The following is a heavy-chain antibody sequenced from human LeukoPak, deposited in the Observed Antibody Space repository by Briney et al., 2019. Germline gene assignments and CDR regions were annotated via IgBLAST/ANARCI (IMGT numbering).Heavy chain of an antibody. CDR3: ARNRQQQLDENWFDP. CDR1: RYTFTSYA. CDR2: INAGNGNT. V-gene: IGHV1-3*01. Sequence: ASVKVSCKASRYTFTSYAMHWVRQAPGQRLEWMGWINAGNGNTKYSQKFQGRVTITRDTSASTAYMELSSLRSEDTAVYYCARNRQQQLDENWFDPWGQGTLVTVSS. J-gene: IGHJ5*02. D-gene: IGHD6-13*01.